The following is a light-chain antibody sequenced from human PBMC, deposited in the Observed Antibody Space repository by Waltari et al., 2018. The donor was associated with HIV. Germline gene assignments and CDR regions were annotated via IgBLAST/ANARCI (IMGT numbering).Light chain of an antibody. J-gene: IGLJ1*01. CDR2: SNN. CDR1: TSNIGSNP. V-gene: IGLV1-44*01. CDR3: AAWDDSLNGNV. Sequence: QSVVTQPPSASGTPGQRVTISCSGSTSNIGSNPVNWYQQLPGTAPKLLIYSNNQRPSGVPDRFSGSKSGTSASLAISGLQSEDEADYYCAAWDDSLNGNVFGTGTKVTVL.